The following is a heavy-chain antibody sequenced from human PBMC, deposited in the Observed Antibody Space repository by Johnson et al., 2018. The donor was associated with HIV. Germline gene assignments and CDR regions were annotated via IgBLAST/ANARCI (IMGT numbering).Heavy chain of an antibody. J-gene: IGHJ3*01. CDR1: GFTVSSNY. Sequence: VQLVESGGGLIQPGGSLRLSCAASGFTVSSNYMSWVRQAPGKGLEWVSVIYSGGSTYYADSVKGRFTISRDNSKNTLYLKMNSLRAEDTAFYYCARGTTYYDSSGYEVGNAFDFWGQGTRVTVSS. CDR3: ARGTTYYDSSGYEVGNAFDF. CDR2: IYSGGST. V-gene: IGHV3-53*01. D-gene: IGHD3-22*01.